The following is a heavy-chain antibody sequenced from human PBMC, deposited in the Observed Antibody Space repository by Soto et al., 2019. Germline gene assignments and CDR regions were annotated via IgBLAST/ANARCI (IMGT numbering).Heavy chain of an antibody. CDR2: TNSDGSTT. D-gene: IGHD4-17*01. V-gene: IGHV3-74*01. J-gene: IGHJ4*02. CDR3: ARVRNGDWYFDY. CDR1: GFTFSNYW. Sequence: EVQPVESGGGLVQPGGSLRLSCAASGFTFSNYWMHWVRQAPGKGLVWVSRTNSDGSTTSYADSVKGRFTISRDNAKNTLYLQMNSLRAEDTALYYCARVRNGDWYFDYWGQGTLVTISS.